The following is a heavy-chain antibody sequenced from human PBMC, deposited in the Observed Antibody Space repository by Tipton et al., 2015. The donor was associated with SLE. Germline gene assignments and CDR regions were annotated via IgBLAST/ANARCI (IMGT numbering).Heavy chain of an antibody. J-gene: IGHJ3*02. Sequence: LRLSCTVSGGSISSGGYYWSWIRQHPGKGLEWIGYIYYSGSTYYNPSLKSRVTISVDTSKNQFSLKLSSVTAADTAVYYCARDRAVLLGAFDIWGQGTMVTVSS. D-gene: IGHD3-10*01. CDR1: GGSISSGGYY. V-gene: IGHV4-31*03. CDR2: IYYSGST. CDR3: ARDRAVLLGAFDI.